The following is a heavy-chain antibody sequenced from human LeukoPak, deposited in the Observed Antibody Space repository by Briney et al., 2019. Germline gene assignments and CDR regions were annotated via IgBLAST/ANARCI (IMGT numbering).Heavy chain of an antibody. CDR2: ISPSGDIT. Sequence: GGSLRLSCAASRFTFSSDGMSWVRQAPGKGLEWVSGISPSGDITYYADSVKGRFTVSRDNSKNTLYLEVISLTAEDTAVYYCAKDDAWLRFGEWSQGTLVTVSS. V-gene: IGHV3-23*01. CDR3: AKDDAWLRFGE. CDR1: RFTFSSDG. J-gene: IGHJ4*02. D-gene: IGHD3-10*01.